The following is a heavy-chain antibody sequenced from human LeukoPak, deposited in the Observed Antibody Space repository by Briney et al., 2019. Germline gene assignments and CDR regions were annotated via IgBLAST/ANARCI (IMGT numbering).Heavy chain of an antibody. CDR3: AREGYTNGWYRN. V-gene: IGHV3-53*01. D-gene: IGHD6-19*01. J-gene: IGHJ4*02. CDR1: GFIVSSNY. Sequence: PGGSLRLPCAASGFIVSSNYMSWVRQAPGKGLEWVSVIFSSGSTYYADSVKGRFTISRDNSKNTLYLQMNSLRAEDTAVYFCAREGYTNGWYRNWGQGTLVTVSS. CDR2: IFSSGST.